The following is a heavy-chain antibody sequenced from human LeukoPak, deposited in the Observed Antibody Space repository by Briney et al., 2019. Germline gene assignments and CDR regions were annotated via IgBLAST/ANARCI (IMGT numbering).Heavy chain of an antibody. V-gene: IGHV3-7*01. CDR3: TRRLDD. D-gene: IGHD3-16*01. CDR2: INHDNTEN. J-gene: IGHJ4*02. Sequence: PGGSLRLSCAASGFTFGTYAMSWVRQAPGKGLEWVANINHDNTENNYLDSVKGRFTISRDNAQNSLYLQLNGLRVEDTAVYYCTRRLDDWGQGTLVTVSS. CDR1: GFTFGTYA.